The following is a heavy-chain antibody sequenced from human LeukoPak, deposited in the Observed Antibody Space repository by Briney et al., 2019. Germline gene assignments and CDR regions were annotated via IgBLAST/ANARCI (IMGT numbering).Heavy chain of an antibody. D-gene: IGHD6-13*01. Sequence: ASVKVSCKASGGTFSSYAISWVRRAPGQGLEWMGGIIPIFGTANYAQKFQGRVTITADESTSTAYMELSSLRSEDTAVYYCARTPIPLYSSSLGLPPPYYYFDYWGQGTLVTVSS. CDR3: ARTPIPLYSSSLGLPPPYYYFDY. CDR2: IIPIFGTA. V-gene: IGHV1-69*13. CDR1: GGTFSSYA. J-gene: IGHJ4*02.